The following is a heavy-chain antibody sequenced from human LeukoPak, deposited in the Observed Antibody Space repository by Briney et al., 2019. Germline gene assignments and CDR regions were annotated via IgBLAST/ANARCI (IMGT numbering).Heavy chain of an antibody. V-gene: IGHV3-9*01. CDR3: AKGRKAAAGTKSQPYDY. CDR2: ISWNSGSI. CDR1: GFTFDDYA. D-gene: IGHD6-13*01. J-gene: IGHJ4*02. Sequence: PGGSLRLSCAASGFTFDDYAVHWVRQAPGKGLEWVSGISWNSGSIGYADSVKGRFTISRDNAKNSLYLQMNSLRAEDTALYYCAKGRKAAAGTKSQPYDYWGQGTLVTVSS.